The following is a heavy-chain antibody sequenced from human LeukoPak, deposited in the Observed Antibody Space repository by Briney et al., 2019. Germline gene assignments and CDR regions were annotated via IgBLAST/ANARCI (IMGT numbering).Heavy chain of an antibody. V-gene: IGHV4-59*08. CDR2: IYYGGKT. J-gene: IGHJ6*02. CDR1: GSPMGSYY. CDR3: ARSLRRPEKHFTSLYYHYILDV. Sequence: NPSETLSLTCTVSGSPMGSYYWSWVRRSPGKGLEFIGYIYYGGKTNYNPSLKSRLESSIDTRKKQFSLYLRSVTAADTAVYYCARSLRRPEKHFTSLYYHYILDVWGQGTTVTV. D-gene: IGHD3-16*01.